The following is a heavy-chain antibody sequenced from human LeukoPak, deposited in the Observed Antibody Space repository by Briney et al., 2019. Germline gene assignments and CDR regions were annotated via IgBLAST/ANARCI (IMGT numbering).Heavy chain of an antibody. CDR1: GGSFSGYY. J-gene: IGHJ4*02. V-gene: IGHV4-34*01. Sequence: SETLSLTCAVYGGSFSGYYWSWIRRPPGKGLEWIGEINHSGSTNYNPSLKSRVTISVDTSKNQFSLKLSSVTAADTAVYYCARYYYDSSGYYVDYWGQGTLVTVPS. CDR2: INHSGST. D-gene: IGHD3-22*01. CDR3: ARYYYDSSGYYVDY.